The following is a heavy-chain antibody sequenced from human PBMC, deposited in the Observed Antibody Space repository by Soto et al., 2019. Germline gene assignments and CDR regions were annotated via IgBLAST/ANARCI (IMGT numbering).Heavy chain of an antibody. CDR2: VYYGGST. CDR3: AGEGALATFGVV. CDR1: GDSIRSFY. V-gene: IGHV4-59*01. D-gene: IGHD3-3*01. J-gene: IGHJ4*02. Sequence: LSLTCTVSGDSIRSFYWTWIRQPPGRGLEWIGHVYYGGSTNYNPSLQSRVTISLDTSKNQFSLRLTSMTAADAAVYYCAGEGALATFGVVWGQGTRVTVSS.